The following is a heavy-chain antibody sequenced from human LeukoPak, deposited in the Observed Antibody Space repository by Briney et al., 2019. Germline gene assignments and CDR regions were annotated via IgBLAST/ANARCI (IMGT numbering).Heavy chain of an antibody. Sequence: GGSLRLSCAASGFIFTDYYMSWVRQAPGKGLEWVSFIDSGSTSTKYADSVKGRFSISRDNAKNTLYLHMNSLRAEDTAVYYWERGRLSSGWYDDWGQGTLVTVSS. CDR2: IDSGSTST. J-gene: IGHJ4*02. D-gene: IGHD6-19*01. CDR3: ERGRLSSGWYDD. V-gene: IGHV3-11*06. CDR1: GFIFTDYY.